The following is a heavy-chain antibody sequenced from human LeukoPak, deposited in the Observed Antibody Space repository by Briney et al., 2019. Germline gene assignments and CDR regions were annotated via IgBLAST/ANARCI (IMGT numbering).Heavy chain of an antibody. CDR3: ARDWPVPAAMEGSYYYYATDV. CDR2: INPSGGST. CDR1: GYPFPSSY. D-gene: IGHD2-2*01. J-gene: IGHJ6*04. V-gene: IGHV1-46*01. Sequence: DSLTLTCNHPGYPFPSSYTHCARHAPEQELERTGIINPSGGSTSYAQKFQGRVTMTRDTSTSTVYTELSTLRSEDTAVYYCARDWPVPAAMEGSYYYYATDVWGKGTTVTVSS.